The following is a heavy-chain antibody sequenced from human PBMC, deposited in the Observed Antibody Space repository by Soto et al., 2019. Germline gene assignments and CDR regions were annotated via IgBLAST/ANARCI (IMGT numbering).Heavy chain of an antibody. Sequence: PGESLKISCKGSGYSFSNYWIGWVRQMPGKGLEWMRNIYPADSDTRYSPSFQGLVTISADKSINTAYLQWSSLKASDTAMYYCARRPGDGYQSAFDYWGQGTLVTVSS. J-gene: IGHJ4*02. V-gene: IGHV5-51*01. CDR1: GYSFSNYW. CDR2: IYPADSDT. CDR3: ARRPGDGYQSAFDY. D-gene: IGHD5-12*01.